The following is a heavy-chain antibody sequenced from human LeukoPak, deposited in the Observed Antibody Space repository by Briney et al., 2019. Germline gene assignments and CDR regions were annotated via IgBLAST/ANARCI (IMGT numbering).Heavy chain of an antibody. CDR2: ISSSGNT. V-gene: IGHV3-23*01. D-gene: IGHD1-7*01. CDR3: VRGLRGNYDY. CDR1: GFTLSDYA. J-gene: IGHJ4*02. Sequence: GGSLRLSCAASGFTLSDYAMAWVRQAPGKGLEWVSSISSSGNTYYADSVKGRFTISRDNPKNTLYLQMNSLRAEDTAVYYCVRGLRGNYDYWGQGTLVTVSS.